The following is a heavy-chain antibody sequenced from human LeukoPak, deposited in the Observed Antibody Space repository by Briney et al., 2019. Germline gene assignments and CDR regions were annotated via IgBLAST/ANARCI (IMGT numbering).Heavy chain of an antibody. D-gene: IGHD3-16*01. V-gene: IGHV1-69*05. CDR3: ARDKGGGRLGIKAFDI. J-gene: IGHJ3*02. CDR1: GGTFSSYA. Sequence: ASVKVSCKASGGTFSSYAISWVRQAPGQGLEWMGGIIPIFGTANYAQKFQSRVTITTDESTSTAYMELSSLRSEDTAVYYCARDKGGGRLGIKAFDIWGQGTMVTVSS. CDR2: IIPIFGTA.